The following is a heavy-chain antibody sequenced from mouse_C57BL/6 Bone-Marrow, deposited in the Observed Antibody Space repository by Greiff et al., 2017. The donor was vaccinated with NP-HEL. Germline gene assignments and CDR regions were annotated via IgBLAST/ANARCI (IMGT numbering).Heavy chain of an antibody. CDR3: ARQSTMITTRYFDV. Sequence: EVQLVESGGGLVQPGGSLKLSCAASGFTFSDYYMYWVRQTPEKRLEWVAYISNGGGSTYYPDTVKGRFTISRDNAKNTLYLQMSRLKSEDTAMYYCARQSTMITTRYFDVWGTGTTVTVSS. CDR1: GFTFSDYY. D-gene: IGHD2-4*01. V-gene: IGHV5-12*01. J-gene: IGHJ1*03. CDR2: ISNGGGST.